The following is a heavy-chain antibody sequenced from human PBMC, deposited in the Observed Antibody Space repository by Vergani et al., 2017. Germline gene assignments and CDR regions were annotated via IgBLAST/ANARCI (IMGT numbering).Heavy chain of an antibody. V-gene: IGHV5-51*01. Sequence: EVELVQSGPEMRKPGESLKISCKGSEYSFGNYCIGWVRQMPGKGLECMGIIYPADSDTRYSPSFQGQVTISADKSISTAFLQWDSMKASDTALYYCARHTTYTDSWGQGPLVTVSS. J-gene: IGHJ4*02. CDR2: IYPADSDT. CDR1: EYSFGNYC. CDR3: ARHTTYTDS. D-gene: IGHD1-1*01.